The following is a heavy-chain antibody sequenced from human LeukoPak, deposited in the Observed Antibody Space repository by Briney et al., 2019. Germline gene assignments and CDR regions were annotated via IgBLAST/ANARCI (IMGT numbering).Heavy chain of an antibody. CDR1: GCTFSSYA. J-gene: IGHJ6*02. CDR2: ITASGSST. D-gene: IGHD6-19*01. CDR3: ARDAVDPYYYYGMDV. Sequence: GGCLRLSCAASGCTFSSYAMSWVRQAPGKGLEWVSAITASGSSTYYADSVKGRFTISRDNSKNTLYLQMNSLRAEDTAVYYCARDAVDPYYYYGMDVWGQGTTVTVSS. V-gene: IGHV3-23*01.